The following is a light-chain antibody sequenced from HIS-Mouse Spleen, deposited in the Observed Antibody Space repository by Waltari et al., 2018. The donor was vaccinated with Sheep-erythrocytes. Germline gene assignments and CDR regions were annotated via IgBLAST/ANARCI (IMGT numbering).Light chain of an antibody. CDR1: SRDDGGYNY. CDR2: DVS. CDR3: CSYAGSYNHV. J-gene: IGLJ1*01. V-gene: IGLV2-11*01. Sequence: QSALTQPRSVSGSPGQSVTISCPGTSRDDGGYNYVPWYQQTPGKAPKLMIYDVSKRPSGVPDRFSGSKPGNTASLTISGLQAEDEADYYCCSYAGSYNHVFATGTKVTVL.